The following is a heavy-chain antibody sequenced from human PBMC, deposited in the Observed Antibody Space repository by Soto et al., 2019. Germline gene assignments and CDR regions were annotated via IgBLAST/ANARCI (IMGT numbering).Heavy chain of an antibody. CDR3: ARLIGGGSSNSYYCYYGMDV. CDR1: GYTFTSYA. CDR2: INAGNGNT. Sequence: ASVKVSCKASGYTFTSYAMHWVRQAPGQRLEWMGWINAGNGNTKYSQKFQGRVTITRDTSASTAYMELSSLRSEDTAVYYCARLIGGGSSNSYYCYYGMDVWGQGTTVTVSS. D-gene: IGHD2-15*01. V-gene: IGHV1-3*01. J-gene: IGHJ6*02.